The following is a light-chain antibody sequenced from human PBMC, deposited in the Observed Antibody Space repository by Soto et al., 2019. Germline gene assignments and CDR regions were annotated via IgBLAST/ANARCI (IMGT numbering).Light chain of an antibody. V-gene: IGLV2-18*02. J-gene: IGLJ3*02. CDR1: SSDVGTYNR. CDR2: DVS. CDR3: TSYTTSSTFV. Sequence: QSALTQPPSVSGSPGQSVTISCTGTSSDVGTYNRVSWYQQPPGTAPKLLIYDVSSRPSGVPDRFSGSKSGNTASLTISRLQTEDEANYYCTSYTTSSTFVFGGGTKVTVL.